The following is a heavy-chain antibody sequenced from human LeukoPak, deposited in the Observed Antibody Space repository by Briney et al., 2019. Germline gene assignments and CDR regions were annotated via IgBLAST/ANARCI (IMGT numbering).Heavy chain of an antibody. V-gene: IGHV3-7*03. CDR3: AREPDIVATTTPSPYFDY. Sequence: GGSLRLSCAASRFTVSSNYMSWVRQAPGKGLEWVANIKQDGSEKYYVDSVKGRFTISRDNAKNSLYLQMNSLRAEDTAVYYCAREPDIVATTTPSPYFDYWGQGTLVTVSS. D-gene: IGHD5-12*01. CDR1: RFTVSSNY. CDR2: IKQDGSEK. J-gene: IGHJ4*02.